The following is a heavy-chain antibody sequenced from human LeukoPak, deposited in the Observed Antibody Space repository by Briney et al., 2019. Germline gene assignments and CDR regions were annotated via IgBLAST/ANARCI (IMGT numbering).Heavy chain of an antibody. V-gene: IGHV3-23*01. CDR2: ISGSGGST. CDR1: GGSFSGYY. J-gene: IGHJ6*02. CDR3: AKDPCSSTSCLYYYYGMDV. D-gene: IGHD2-2*01. Sequence: ETLSLTCAVYGGSFSGYYWSWIRQAPGKGLEWVSAISGSGGSTYYADSVKGRFTISRDNSKNTLYLQMNSLRAEDTAVYYCAKDPCSSTSCLYYYYGMDVWGQGTTVTVSS.